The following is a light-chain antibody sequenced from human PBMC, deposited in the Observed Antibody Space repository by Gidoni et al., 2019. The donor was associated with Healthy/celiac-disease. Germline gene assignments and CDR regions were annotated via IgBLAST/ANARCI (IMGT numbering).Light chain of an antibody. CDR2: DAS. CDR3: QPRGT. CDR1: QDISNY. J-gene: IGKJ1*01. V-gene: IGKV1-33*01. Sequence: DIQMTQSPSSLSASVGDRVPITCQASQDISNYLNWYQQKPGHAPKLLIYDASNLETGVPSRFSGSGSGTDFTFPISSLQPEDIATYYCQPRGTFGQGTKVEIK.